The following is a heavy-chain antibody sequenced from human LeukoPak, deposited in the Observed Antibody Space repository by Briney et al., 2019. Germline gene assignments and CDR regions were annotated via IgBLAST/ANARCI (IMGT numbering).Heavy chain of an antibody. V-gene: IGHV3-21*01. CDR1: GFTFNNYN. CDR2: ISSSSTYI. Sequence: GGSLRLSCTASGFTFNNYNLNWVRQAPGKGLEWVSSISSSSTYIYYADSVKGRFTVSRDNAKSSVYLQINSLRSEDTAVYYCARPTWSYNAFDIWGRGTLVTVSS. D-gene: IGHD2-15*01. CDR3: ARPTWSYNAFDI. J-gene: IGHJ3*02.